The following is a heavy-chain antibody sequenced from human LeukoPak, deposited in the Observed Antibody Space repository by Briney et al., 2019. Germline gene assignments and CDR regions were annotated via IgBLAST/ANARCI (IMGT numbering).Heavy chain of an antibody. Sequence: ASVKVSCKASGYTFTSYGISWVRQAPGQGLEWMGWISAYNGNTNYAQKLQGRVTMTRDTSTSTVYMELSSLRSEDTAVYYCARAHYGDPRYYYYGMDVWGQGTTVTVSS. V-gene: IGHV1-18*01. CDR2: ISAYNGNT. J-gene: IGHJ6*02. D-gene: IGHD4-17*01. CDR1: GYTFTSYG. CDR3: ARAHYGDPRYYYYGMDV.